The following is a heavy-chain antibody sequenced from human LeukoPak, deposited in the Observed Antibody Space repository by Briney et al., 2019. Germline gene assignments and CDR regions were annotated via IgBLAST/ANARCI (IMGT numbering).Heavy chain of an antibody. V-gene: IGHV4-34*01. D-gene: IGHD3-3*01. CDR1: GGSFSGYY. CDR2: INHSGST. CDR3: ARIRITIFGVVIKNYYYYMDV. Sequence: SETLSLTCAVYGGSFSGYYWSWIRQPPGKGLEWIGEINHSGSTNYNPSLKSRVTISVDTSKNQFSLKLSPVTGAGTAVYYCARIRITIFGVVIKNYYYYMDVWGKGTTVTVSS. J-gene: IGHJ6*03.